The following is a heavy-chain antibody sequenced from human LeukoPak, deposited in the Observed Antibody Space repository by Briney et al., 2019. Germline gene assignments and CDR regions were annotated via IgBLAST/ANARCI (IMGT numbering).Heavy chain of an antibody. CDR3: ANQAYSQFDY. D-gene: IGHD4-11*01. CDR1: GFTFSSYA. J-gene: IGHJ4*02. Sequence: PGGSLRLSCAASGFTFSSYAMSWVRQAPGKGLEWVSTISGSGGNTFYADSVKGRFSISRDNAKRSLYLQMNSLRAEDTAVYYCANQAYSQFDYWGQGTLVTVSS. V-gene: IGHV3-23*01. CDR2: ISGSGGNT.